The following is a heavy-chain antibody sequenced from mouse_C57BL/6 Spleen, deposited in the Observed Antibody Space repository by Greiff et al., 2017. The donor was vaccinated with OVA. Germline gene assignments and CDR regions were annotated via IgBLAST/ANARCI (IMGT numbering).Heavy chain of an antibody. Sequence: VQLQQSGAELVMPGASVKLSCKASGYTFTSYWMHWVKQRPGQGLEWIGEIDPSDSYTNYNQKFKGKSTLTVDKSSSTAYMQLSSLTSEDSAVYYCAVGSSYAMDYWGQGTSVTVSS. V-gene: IGHV1-69*01. D-gene: IGHD1-1*01. CDR2: IDPSDSYT. CDR3: AVGSSYAMDY. CDR1: GYTFTSYW. J-gene: IGHJ4*01.